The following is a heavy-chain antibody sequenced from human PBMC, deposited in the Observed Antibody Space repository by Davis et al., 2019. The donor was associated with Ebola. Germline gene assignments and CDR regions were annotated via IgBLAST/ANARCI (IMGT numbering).Heavy chain of an antibody. CDR2: ISAYNGNT. CDR3: ARAGPEDIVVVVAAPMGAFDI. V-gene: IGHV1-18*01. Sequence: AASVKVSCKASGYTFTSYGISWVRQAPGQGLEWMGWISAYNGNTNYAQKLQGRVTMTTDTSTSTAYMELRSLRSDDTAVYYCARAGPEDIVVVVAAPMGAFDIWGQGTMVTVSS. J-gene: IGHJ3*02. CDR1: GYTFTSYG. D-gene: IGHD2-15*01.